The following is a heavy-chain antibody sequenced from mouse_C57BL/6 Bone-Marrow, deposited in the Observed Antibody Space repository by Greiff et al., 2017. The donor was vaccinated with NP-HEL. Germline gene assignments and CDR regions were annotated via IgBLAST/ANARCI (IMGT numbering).Heavy chain of an antibody. Sequence: VQLQQPGAELVRPGTSVKLSCKASGYTFTSYWMHWVKQRPRQGLEWIGVIDPSDSYTNYNQKFKGKATLTVDTSSSTAYMQLSSLTSEDSAVYYCARGRRRRSAMDYWGQGTSVTVSS. J-gene: IGHJ4*01. D-gene: IGHD2-12*01. CDR3: ARGRRRRSAMDY. CDR2: IDPSDSYT. CDR1: GYTFTSYW. V-gene: IGHV1-59*01.